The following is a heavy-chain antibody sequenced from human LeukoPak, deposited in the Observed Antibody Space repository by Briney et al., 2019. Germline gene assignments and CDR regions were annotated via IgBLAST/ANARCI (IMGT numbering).Heavy chain of an antibody. CDR1: GGSISSYY. CDR3: AKVYCSPSNCQLVDY. CDR2: IYYSGST. D-gene: IGHD4-11*01. V-gene: IGHV4-59*01. J-gene: IGHJ4*02. Sequence: PSETLSLTCTVSGGSISSYYWSWIRQPPGKGLEWIGYIYYSGSTNYNPSLKSRVTISVDTSKNQFSLKLSSVTAADTAVYFCAKVYCSPSNCQLVDYWGQGTLVTVSS.